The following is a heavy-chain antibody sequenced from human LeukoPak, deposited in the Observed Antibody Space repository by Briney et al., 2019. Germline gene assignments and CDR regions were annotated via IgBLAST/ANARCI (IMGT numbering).Heavy chain of an antibody. V-gene: IGHV1-18*01. CDR1: GYTFTSFG. D-gene: IGHD3-22*01. CDR2: ISPHNGVT. CDR3: ARVTYYYDRRGYYIEPVPPDY. J-gene: IGHJ4*02. Sequence: ASVKVSCKASGYTFTSFGISWVRQAPGQGLDWMGWISPHNGVTNYAQKFQGRVTMTTDTSTSTAYMELRSLRSDDTAVYYCARVTYYYDRRGYYIEPVPPDYWGQGTLVTVSS.